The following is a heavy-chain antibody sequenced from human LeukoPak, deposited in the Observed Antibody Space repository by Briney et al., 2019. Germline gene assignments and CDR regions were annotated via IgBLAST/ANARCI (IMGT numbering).Heavy chain of an antibody. Sequence: PGGSLRLSCAASGFTVSSNYMNWVRQAPGKGLEWVSSISSSSSYIYYADSVKGRFTISRDNAKNSLYLQMNSLRAEDTAVYYCARDGEGAATAFDIWGQGTMVTVSS. CDR1: GFTVSSNY. D-gene: IGHD1-26*01. CDR2: ISSSSSYI. CDR3: ARDGEGAATAFDI. V-gene: IGHV3-21*01. J-gene: IGHJ3*02.